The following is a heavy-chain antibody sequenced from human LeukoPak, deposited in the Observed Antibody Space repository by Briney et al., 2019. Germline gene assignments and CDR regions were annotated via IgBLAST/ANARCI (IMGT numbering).Heavy chain of an antibody. CDR2: INTSVGST. V-gene: IGHV1-46*01. J-gene: IGHJ6*03. CDR1: GYTFTSYY. CDR3: ARAGPYGNYYYYYMDV. D-gene: IGHD4-17*01. Sequence: ASVKVSCKATGYTFTSYYMHWVRQAPAQGLERMGIINTSVGSTSYAQKFQGRVTMTRDMSTSTVYMELSSLRSEDTAVYYCARAGPYGNYYYYYMDVWGKGTTVTVSS.